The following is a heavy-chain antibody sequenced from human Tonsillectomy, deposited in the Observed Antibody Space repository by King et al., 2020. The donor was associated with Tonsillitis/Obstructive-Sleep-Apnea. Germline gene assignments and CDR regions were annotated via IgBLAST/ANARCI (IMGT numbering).Heavy chain of an antibody. Sequence: QLVQSGAEVKKPGASVKVSCKVSGYTLTELSMHWVRQDPGKGLEWMGGFDPDDGETIYAQKFQGRVTMTEEKSTDTAYMELSSLRSEDTAVYYCATSSTYSRYNWFDPWGQGTLVTVSS. D-gene: IGHD6-13*01. V-gene: IGHV1-24*01. CDR2: FDPDDGET. CDR3: ATSSTYSRYNWFDP. CDR1: GYTLTELS. J-gene: IGHJ5*02.